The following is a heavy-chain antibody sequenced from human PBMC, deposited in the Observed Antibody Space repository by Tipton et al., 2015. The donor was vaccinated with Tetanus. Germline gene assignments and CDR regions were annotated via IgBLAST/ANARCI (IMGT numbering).Heavy chain of an antibody. CDR2: VSSTSSYI. CDR1: GFTFSNYA. V-gene: IGHV3-21*04. J-gene: IGHJ2*01. D-gene: IGHD6-6*01. CDR3: ARVWGRGQLVTKPNWYFDL. Sequence: SLRLSCTVSGFTFSNYAMNWVRQAPGKGLEWVASVSSTSSYIYYADSVKGRFTISRDNAKNSLSLQVNSLRAEDTAVYYCARVWGRGQLVTKPNWYFDLWGRGTLVTVSS.